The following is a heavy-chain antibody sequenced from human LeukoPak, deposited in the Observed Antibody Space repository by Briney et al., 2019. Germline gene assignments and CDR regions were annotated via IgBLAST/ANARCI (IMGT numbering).Heavy chain of an antibody. CDR2: ISGSGGDT. Sequence: GGSLRLSCAASGFTFSTYGMTWVRQAPGKGPEWVSAISGSGGDTYYADSVKGRFTISRDNSKNTLYLQMNSLRAEDTAVYYRAKKGATTGDFDYWGQGTLVTVSS. J-gene: IGHJ4*02. V-gene: IGHV3-23*01. CDR1: GFTFSTYG. CDR3: AKKGATTGDFDY. D-gene: IGHD1-26*01.